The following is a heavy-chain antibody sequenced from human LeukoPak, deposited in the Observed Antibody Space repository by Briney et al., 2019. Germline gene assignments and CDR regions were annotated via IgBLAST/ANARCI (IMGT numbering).Heavy chain of an antibody. CDR3: ARHSGGRGGRGTMGSFDD. V-gene: IGHV4-34*01. D-gene: IGHD3-10*01. CDR2: INHSGST. CDR1: GGSFSGYY. J-gene: IGHJ4*02. Sequence: PSETLSLTCAVYGGSFSGYYWSWIRQPPGKGLEWIGEINHSGSTNYNPSLKSRVTISVDTSKNQFSLKLSSVTAADTAVYYCARHSGGRGGRGTMGSFDDWGQGTLVTVSS.